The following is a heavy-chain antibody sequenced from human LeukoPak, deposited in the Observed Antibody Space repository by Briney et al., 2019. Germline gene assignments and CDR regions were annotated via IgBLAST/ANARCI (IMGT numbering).Heavy chain of an antibody. CDR3: ARDPYYYYYGMDV. CDR2: IIPIFGTA. Sequence: GASVKVSCKASGGTFSSYAISWARQAPGQGLEWMGGIIPIFGTANYAQKFQGRVTITADESTSTAYMELSSLRSEDTAVYYCARDPYYYYYGMDVWGQGTTVTVSS. J-gene: IGHJ6*02. CDR1: GGTFSSYA. V-gene: IGHV1-69*13.